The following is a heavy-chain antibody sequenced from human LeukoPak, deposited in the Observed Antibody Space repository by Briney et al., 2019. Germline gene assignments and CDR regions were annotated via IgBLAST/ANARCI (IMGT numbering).Heavy chain of an antibody. CDR2: IKHDGSEK. CDR1: GFPFNTYW. D-gene: IGHD6-19*01. CDR3: ARVGQWPDYYFDY. Sequence: GGSLRLSCAASGFPFNTYWMSWVRQAPGKGLEWVANIKHDGSEKDCVDSLKGRFTISRDNAKNSLYLQMNSLRAEDTALYHCARVGQWPDYYFDYWGQGILVTVSS. J-gene: IGHJ4*02. V-gene: IGHV3-7*03.